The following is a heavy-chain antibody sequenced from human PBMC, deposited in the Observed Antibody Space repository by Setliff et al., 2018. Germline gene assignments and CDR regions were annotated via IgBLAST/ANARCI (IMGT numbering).Heavy chain of an antibody. V-gene: IGHV4-38-2*02. CDR1: GYSISGGYY. CDR2: IYHSGST. D-gene: IGHD1-1*01. CDR3: WGTTGTLGNYYGMDV. J-gene: IGHJ6*02. Sequence: SSETLSLTCTVSGYSISGGYYWGWIRQPPGKGLEWIGSIYHSGSTYYNPSLKSRVTISVDTSKNQFSLKLSSVTAADTAVYYCWGTTGTLGNYYGMDVWGQGTTVTVSS.